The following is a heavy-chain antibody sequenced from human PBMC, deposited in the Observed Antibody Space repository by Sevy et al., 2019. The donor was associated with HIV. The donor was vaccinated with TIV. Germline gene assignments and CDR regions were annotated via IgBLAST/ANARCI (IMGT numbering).Heavy chain of an antibody. CDR1: GFTFSSYA. Sequence: GGSLRLSCAASGFTFSSYAMSWVRQAPGKGLEWVSTISGSGDSTYYADSVKGRFTISRDNSKNTLYLQMNSLRAEDTAVYYCAKRTITADYYNNWGQGTLVNVSS. D-gene: IGHD3-22*01. J-gene: IGHJ4*02. CDR3: AKRTITADYYNN. CDR2: ISGSGDST. V-gene: IGHV3-23*01.